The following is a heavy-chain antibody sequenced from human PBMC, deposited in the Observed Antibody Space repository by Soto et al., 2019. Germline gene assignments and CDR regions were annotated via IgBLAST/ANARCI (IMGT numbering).Heavy chain of an antibody. CDR2: IIPIFGTA. D-gene: IGHD2-2*01. V-gene: IGHV1-69*01. CDR3: ARLHPSCSSTSCYADEWRYYGMDV. J-gene: IGHJ6*02. CDR1: GGTFSSYA. Sequence: QVQLVQSGAEVKKPGSSVKVSCKASGGTFSSYAISWVRQAPGQGLEWMGGIIPIFGTANYAQKFQGRVTITADESTSTAYMELSSLRSEDTAVYYCARLHPSCSSTSCYADEWRYYGMDVWGQGTTVTVSS.